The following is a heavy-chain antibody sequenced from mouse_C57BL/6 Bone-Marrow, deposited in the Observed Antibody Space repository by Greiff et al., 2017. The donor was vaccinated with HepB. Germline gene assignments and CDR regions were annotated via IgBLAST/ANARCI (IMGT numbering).Heavy chain of an antibody. CDR3: ATGGNYTWFAY. D-gene: IGHD2-1*01. V-gene: IGHV5-4*01. Sequence: EVQLVESGGGLVKPGGSLKLSCAASGFTFSSYAMSWVRQTPEKRLEWVATISDGGSYTYYPDNVKGRFTISRDNAKNNLYLQMSHLKPEDTAMYYCATGGNYTWFAYWGQGTLVTVSA. CDR1: GFTFSSYA. J-gene: IGHJ3*01. CDR2: ISDGGSYT.